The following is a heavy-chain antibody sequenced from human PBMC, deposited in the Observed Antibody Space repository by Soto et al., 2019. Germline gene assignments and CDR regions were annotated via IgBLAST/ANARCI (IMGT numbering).Heavy chain of an antibody. D-gene: IGHD3-3*01. CDR2: INSDGSST. V-gene: IGHV3-74*01. Sequence: AGGSLRLSCAASGFTFSSYWMHWVRQAPGKGLVWVSRINSDGSSTSYADSVKGRFTTSRDNAKNTLYLQMNSLRAEDTAVYYCARDFTIIRFLEWLPTPSFDYWGQGTLVTVSS. J-gene: IGHJ4*02. CDR1: GFTFSSYW. CDR3: ARDFTIIRFLEWLPTPSFDY.